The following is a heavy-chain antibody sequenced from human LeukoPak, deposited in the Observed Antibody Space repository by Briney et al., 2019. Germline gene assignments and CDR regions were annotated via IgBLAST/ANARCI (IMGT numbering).Heavy chain of an antibody. J-gene: IGHJ4*02. D-gene: IGHD1-26*01. CDR3: ATVAWDLQKGY. CDR2: IYTSGTT. Sequence: SETLSLTCTVSGGSISSYYWSWIREPAGKGLEWIGRIYTSGTTNYNPSLKSRVTMSVNTSKNQFSLKLRSVTAADTAVYYCATVAWDLQKGYWGQGTLVTVSS. CDR1: GGSISSYY. V-gene: IGHV4-4*07.